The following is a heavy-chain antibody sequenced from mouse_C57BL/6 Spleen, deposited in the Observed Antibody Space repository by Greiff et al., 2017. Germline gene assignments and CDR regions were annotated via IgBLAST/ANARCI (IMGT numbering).Heavy chain of an antibody. CDR1: GYTFTDYN. CDR2: INPNNGGT. J-gene: IGHJ1*03. Sequence: EVQLQESGPELVKPGASVKIPCKASGYTFTDYNMDWVKQSHGKSLEWIGDINPNNGGTIYNQKFKGKATLTVDKSSSTAYMELRSLTSEDTAVYYCARRDYDHWYFDVWGTGTTVTVSS. V-gene: IGHV1-18*01. D-gene: IGHD2-4*01. CDR3: ARRDYDHWYFDV.